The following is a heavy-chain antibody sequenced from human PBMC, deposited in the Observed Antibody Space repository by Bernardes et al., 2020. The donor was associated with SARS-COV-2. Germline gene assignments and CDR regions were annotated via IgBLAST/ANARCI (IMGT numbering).Heavy chain of an antibody. D-gene: IGHD2-8*01. CDR3: ARDLGYCTNGVCSP. J-gene: IGHJ5*02. V-gene: IGHV3-74*01. CDR1: GFTFGSAW. Sequence: GGSLRRSSSASGFTFGSAWFHWVRQAPGKGLVWVSRINPDGSSTNYADSVKGRFTISRDNAKNMLFLQMSGLRAEDTAMYYCARDLGYCTNGVCSPWGQGTLVTVSS. CDR2: INPDGSST.